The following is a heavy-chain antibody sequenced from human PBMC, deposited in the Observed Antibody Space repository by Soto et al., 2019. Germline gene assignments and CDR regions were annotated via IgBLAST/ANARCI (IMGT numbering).Heavy chain of an antibody. CDR1: GGTFSCYT. CDR3: ARVTTVVTPRDYYYGMDV. CDR2: IIPILGIA. J-gene: IGHJ6*02. Sequence: GASVKLSCKAPGGTFSCYTISWVRQAPGQGLEWMGRIIPILGIANYAQKFQGRVTITADKSTSTAYMELSSLRSEDTAVYYCARVTTVVTPRDYYYGMDVWGQGTTVTVSS. V-gene: IGHV1-69*02. D-gene: IGHD4-17*01.